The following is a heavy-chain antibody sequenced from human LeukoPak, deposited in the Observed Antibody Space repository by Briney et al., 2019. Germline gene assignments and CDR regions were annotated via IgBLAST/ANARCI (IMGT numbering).Heavy chain of an antibody. CDR1: GGSISSYY. Sequence: PSETLSLTCTVSGGSISSYYWSWIRQPPGKGLEWIGYIYYSGSTNYNPSLKSRVTISVDTSKNQFSLKLSSVTAADTAVYYCASRRLGKGFDPWGQGTLVTVSS. CDR3: ASRRLGKGFDP. J-gene: IGHJ5*02. V-gene: IGHV4-59*08. D-gene: IGHD3-16*01. CDR2: IYYSGST.